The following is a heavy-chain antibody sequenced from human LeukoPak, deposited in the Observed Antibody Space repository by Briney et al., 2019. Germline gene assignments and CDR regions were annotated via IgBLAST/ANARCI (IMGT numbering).Heavy chain of an antibody. Sequence: ASVKVSCKVSGYTLTELSMHWVRQAPGKGLEWMGGFDPEDGETIYAQKFQGRVTMTEDTSTDTAYMELSSLRSEDTAVYYCATDLSSGSCFPALWYWGQGTLVTVSS. CDR1: GYTLTELS. D-gene: IGHD1-26*01. V-gene: IGHV1-24*01. J-gene: IGHJ4*02. CDR2: FDPEDGET. CDR3: ATDLSSGSCFPALWY.